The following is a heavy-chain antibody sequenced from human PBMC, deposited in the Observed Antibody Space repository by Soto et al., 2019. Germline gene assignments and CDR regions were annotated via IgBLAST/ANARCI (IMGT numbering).Heavy chain of an antibody. CDR1: GGSISSSSYY. V-gene: IGHV4-39*01. J-gene: IGHJ6*02. CDR2: IYYSGST. CDR3: ARHGRIMMIPRYYYGMDV. Sequence: SETLSLTCTVSGGSISSSSYYWGWIRQPPGKGLEWIGSIYYSGSTYYNPSLKSRVTISVDTSKNQFSLKLSSVTAADTAVYYCARHGRIMMIPRYYYGMDVWGQGTTVTVYS. D-gene: IGHD3-16*01.